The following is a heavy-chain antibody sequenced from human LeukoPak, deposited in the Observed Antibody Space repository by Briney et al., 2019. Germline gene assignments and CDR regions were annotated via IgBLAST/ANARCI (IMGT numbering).Heavy chain of an antibody. CDR2: INHSGST. Sequence: SETLSLTCAVYGGSFSGYYWSWIRQPPGKGLEWIGEINHSGSTNYNPSLKSRVTISVDTSKNQFSLKLSSVTAADTAVYYCARVTQRVRYFDWYRGGGGGLALDYRGQGTLVTVSS. V-gene: IGHV4-34*01. CDR1: GGSFSGYY. CDR3: ARVTQRVRYFDWYRGGGGGLALDY. J-gene: IGHJ4*02. D-gene: IGHD3-9*01.